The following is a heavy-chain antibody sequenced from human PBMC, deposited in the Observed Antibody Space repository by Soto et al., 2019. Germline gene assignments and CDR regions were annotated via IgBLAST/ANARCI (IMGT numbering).Heavy chain of an antibody. J-gene: IGHJ6*02. CDR3: AGGILAWSHGVSYYYGMDV. CDR1: GFTFSSYA. Sequence: GGSLRLSCAASGFTFSSYAMHWVRQAPGKGLEWVAVISYDGSNKYYADSVKGRFTISRDNSKNTLYLQMNSLRAEDTAVYYCAGGILAWSHGVSYYYGMDVWGQGTTVTV. D-gene: IGHD3-3*01. CDR2: ISYDGSNK. V-gene: IGHV3-30-3*01.